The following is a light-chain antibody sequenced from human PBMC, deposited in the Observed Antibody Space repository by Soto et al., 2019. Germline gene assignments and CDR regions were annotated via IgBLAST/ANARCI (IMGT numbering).Light chain of an antibody. CDR1: TVGAYNY. V-gene: IGLV2-8*01. CDR3: ASFGDSKV. J-gene: IGLJ2*01. Sequence: QSALTQPPSASGFPGQSVTDSCTGSTVGAYNYVTWYQQYPGKAPKLLIYEVSQRPSGVPDRFSGSKSGNTASLTVSGLQAEDEADYYCASFGDSKVFGGGTKLTVL. CDR2: EVS.